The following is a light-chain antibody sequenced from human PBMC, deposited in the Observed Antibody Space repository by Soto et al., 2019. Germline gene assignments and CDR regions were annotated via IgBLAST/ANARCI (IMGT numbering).Light chain of an antibody. Sequence: EIVLTQSPGTLSLSPGEGATLXXRASQSVNNFLAWYQQKPGQAPRLXIFDASYRATGIPGRFSGSGSGTDFTLTISSLEPEDFAVYYCQQRSSWPATFGPGTKVDIK. V-gene: IGKV3-11*01. J-gene: IGKJ3*01. CDR2: DAS. CDR1: QSVNNF. CDR3: QQRSSWPAT.